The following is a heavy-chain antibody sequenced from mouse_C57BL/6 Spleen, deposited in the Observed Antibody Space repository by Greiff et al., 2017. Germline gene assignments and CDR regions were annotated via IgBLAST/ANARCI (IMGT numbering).Heavy chain of an antibody. V-gene: IGHV6-3*01. J-gene: IGHJ4*01. CDR3: TDYDGYYFYAMDY. D-gene: IGHD2-3*01. Sequence: DVMLVESGGGLVQPGGSMKLSCVASGFTFSNYWMNWVRQSPEKGLEWVAQIRLKSDNYATHYAESVKGRFTISRDDSKSSVYLQMNNLRAEDTGMYYCTDYDGYYFYAMDYWGQGTSVTVSS. CDR1: GFTFSNYW. CDR2: IRLKSDNYAT.